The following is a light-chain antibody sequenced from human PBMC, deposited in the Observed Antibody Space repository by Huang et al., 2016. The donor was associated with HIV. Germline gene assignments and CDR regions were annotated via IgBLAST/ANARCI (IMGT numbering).Light chain of an antibody. J-gene: IGKJ1*01. Sequence: DIQMTQSPSTLSASVGDRVTITCRASQTIGTWLAWYQQKPGKAPKLLSYDASSLQSGVPSTFSGSTSGTEFTLTISSLQPDNSATYYCQQYNSYPWTFGQGTKVVIK. V-gene: IGKV1-5*01. CDR1: QTIGTW. CDR3: QQYNSYPWT. CDR2: DAS.